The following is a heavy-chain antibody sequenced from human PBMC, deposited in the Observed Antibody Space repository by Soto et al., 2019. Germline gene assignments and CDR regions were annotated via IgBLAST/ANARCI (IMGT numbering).Heavy chain of an antibody. D-gene: IGHD3-10*01. CDR1: VLAFGTYA. Sequence: GSLRLSCRASVLAFGTYAMNWVRQGPGRGLEWVAGVSTNGRSTYYADSVRGRFTISRDNSKITVYLQMNSLRAEDTAVYYCAKDRAFNYFYGMDVWGQGTTVTVSS. J-gene: IGHJ6*02. CDR2: VSTNGRST. V-gene: IGHV3-23*01. CDR3: AKDRAFNYFYGMDV.